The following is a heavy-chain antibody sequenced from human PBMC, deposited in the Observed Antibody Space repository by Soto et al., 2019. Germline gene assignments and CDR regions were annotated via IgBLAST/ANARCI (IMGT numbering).Heavy chain of an antibody. CDR2: IKSKTDGGTT. V-gene: IGHV3-15*01. J-gene: IGHJ4*02. Sequence: EVQLVESGGGLVKPGGSLRLSCAASGFTFSNAWMSWVRQAPGKGLEWVGRIKSKTDGGTTDYAAPVKGRFTISRDDSKNTLYLQMNSLKTEDTAMYYCTGSWHSSSWYWCDYWGQGTLVTVSS. CDR3: TGSWHSSSWYWCDY. D-gene: IGHD6-13*01. CDR1: GFTFSNAW.